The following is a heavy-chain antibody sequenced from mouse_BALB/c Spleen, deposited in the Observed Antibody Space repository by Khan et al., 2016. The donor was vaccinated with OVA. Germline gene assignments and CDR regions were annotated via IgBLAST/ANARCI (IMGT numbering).Heavy chain of an antibody. D-gene: IGHD2-14*01. CDR1: GYSFTGYY. J-gene: IGHJ3*01. CDR2: INPNTGNT. V-gene: IGHV1-26*01. CDR3: ARGYDFFAY. Sequence: IQLVQSGPDLVKPGASVKMSCKASGYSFTGYYMNWVKQSHGMSLECIGRINPNTGNTNYNQKFKGKVVFIVDTSSSTVYMELRSLTSEDSAVYYCARGYDFFAYWGQGTLVTVSA.